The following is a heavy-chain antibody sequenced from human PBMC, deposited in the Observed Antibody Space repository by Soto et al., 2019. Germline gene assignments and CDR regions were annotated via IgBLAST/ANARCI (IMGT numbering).Heavy chain of an antibody. D-gene: IGHD3-10*01. V-gene: IGHV4-4*02. Sequence: QLQLQESGPGLVRPSGTLSLTCAVSGGFTSTNNWWCWVRQPPGKGLEWIGDAYHSGSTEYNPSLKSRVSISVDKSTNQISLKLTSATAADTAVYYCARSPPSSYYGGSGTFDYWGQGTLVTVSS. CDR1: GGFTSTNNW. CDR3: ARSPPSSYYGGSGTFDY. J-gene: IGHJ4*02. CDR2: AYHSGST.